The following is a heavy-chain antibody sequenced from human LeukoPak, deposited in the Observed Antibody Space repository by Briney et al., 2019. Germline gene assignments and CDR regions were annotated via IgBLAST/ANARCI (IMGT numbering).Heavy chain of an antibody. V-gene: IGHV3-7*01. CDR1: GFTFSSYW. J-gene: IGHJ5*02. D-gene: IGHD4-11*01. CDR2: IKQDGSEK. CDR3: AKDAQIYSTYDWRWFDP. Sequence: GGSLRLSCAASGFTFSSYWMSWVRQAPGKGLEWVANIKQDGSEKYYVDSVKGRFTISRDNSKNTLYLQMNSLRAEDTAVYYCAKDAQIYSTYDWRWFDPWGQGTLVTVSS.